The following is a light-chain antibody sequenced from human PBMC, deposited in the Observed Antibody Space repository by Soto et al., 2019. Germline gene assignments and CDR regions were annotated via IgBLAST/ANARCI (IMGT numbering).Light chain of an antibody. CDR2: EVT. CDR1: SSDVGGYNY. V-gene: IGLV2-8*01. Sequence: ALTQPPSASGSPGQSVTISCTGTSSDVGGYNYVSWYQQHPGKAPKLMIYEVTKRPSGVPDRFSGSKSGNTASLTVSGLQGEDEADYYCSSYAGNNNLVFGGGTKLTVL. J-gene: IGLJ3*02. CDR3: SSYAGNNNLV.